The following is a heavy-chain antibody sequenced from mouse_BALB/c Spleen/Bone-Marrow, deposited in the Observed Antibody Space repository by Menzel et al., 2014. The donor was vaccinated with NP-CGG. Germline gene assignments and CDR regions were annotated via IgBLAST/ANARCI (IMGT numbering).Heavy chain of an antibody. J-gene: IGHJ2*01. Sequence: EVKLMESGGGLVQPGGSLRLSCATSGFTFTDYHMNWVRQPPGKALEWLGFIRNKANGYTTEYSASVKSRFTISRDNSQNILYLQMNTLRADDSATYYCARDKGRVFFDYWGQGTTLTVSS. CDR3: ARDKGRVFFDY. CDR2: IRNKANGYTT. V-gene: IGHV7-3*02. CDR1: GFTFTDYH.